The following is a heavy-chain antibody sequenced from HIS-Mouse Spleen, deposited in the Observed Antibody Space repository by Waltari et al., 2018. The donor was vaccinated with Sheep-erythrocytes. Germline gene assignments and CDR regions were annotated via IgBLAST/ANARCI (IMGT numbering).Heavy chain of an antibody. D-gene: IGHD1-26*01. CDR1: GFTFSSYS. Sequence: EVQLVESGGGLVKPGGSLRLSCAASGFTFSSYSMNWVRQAPGKGLEWVSSFRSIVSYIYYADSVKGRFTIARDNAKNSLYLQMNSLRAEDTAVYYCARVASGATFDYWGQGTLVTVSS. V-gene: IGHV3-21*01. J-gene: IGHJ4*02. CDR2: FRSIVSYI. CDR3: ARVASGATFDY.